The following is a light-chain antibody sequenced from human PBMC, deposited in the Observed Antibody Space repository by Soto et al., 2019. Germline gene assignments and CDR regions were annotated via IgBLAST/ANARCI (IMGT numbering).Light chain of an antibody. CDR2: GTS. Sequence: EIVLTQSPGTLSLSPGERATLSCRASQSVISRYLAWYQQKPGQAPRLLIYGTSNRATGIPDRFSGSGSGTDFTLTISRLEPEEFAVDYCQQYGSSPTFGQGTKVDIK. CDR1: QSVISRY. V-gene: IGKV3-20*01. CDR3: QQYGSSPT. J-gene: IGKJ1*01.